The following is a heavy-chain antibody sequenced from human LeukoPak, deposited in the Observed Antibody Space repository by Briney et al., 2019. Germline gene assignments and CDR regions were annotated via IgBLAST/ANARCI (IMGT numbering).Heavy chain of an antibody. D-gene: IGHD3-16*01. CDR3: STSVGGTEFDS. V-gene: IGHV1-46*01. CDR1: GYTFSRQY. Sequence: ASVKVSYKASGYTFSRQYMHFVRQAPGQGLEWMGIINPSSGNTNYAQKFQGRVTMTRDTSTSTIYMDLSSLRSDDTAVYYCSTSVGGTEFDSWGQGALVTVSS. J-gene: IGHJ4*02. CDR2: INPSSGNT.